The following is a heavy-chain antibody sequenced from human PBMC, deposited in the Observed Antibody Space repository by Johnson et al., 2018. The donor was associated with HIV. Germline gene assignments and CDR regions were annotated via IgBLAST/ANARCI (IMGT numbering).Heavy chain of an antibody. CDR1: GFTFDDYG. CDR3: ARGGAYSSSWFDAFDI. Sequence: VQLVESGGGLVQPGGSLRLSCAASGFTFDDYGMSWVRQAPGKGLEWVSGIHWNGDGIGYADSVKGRFTISRDNTKNSLSLQMLSLRAEDTALYYCARGGAYSSSWFDAFDIWGQGTMVTVSS. D-gene: IGHD6-13*01. CDR2: IHWNGDGI. J-gene: IGHJ3*02. V-gene: IGHV3-20*04.